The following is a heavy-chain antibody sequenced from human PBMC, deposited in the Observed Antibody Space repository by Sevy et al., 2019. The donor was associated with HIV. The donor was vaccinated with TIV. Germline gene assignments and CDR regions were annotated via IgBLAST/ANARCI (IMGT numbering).Heavy chain of an antibody. Sequence: GGSLRLSCAASGFTFDDYDMHWVRQAPGKGLEWVSGISWNSGSIGYADSVKGRFTISRDNAKNSLYLQMNSLRAEDTALYYCAIYQDIWRGRSYYYYGMDVWGQGTTVTVSS. CDR3: AIYQDIWRGRSYYYYGMDV. V-gene: IGHV3-9*01. D-gene: IGHD2-15*01. CDR2: ISWNSGSI. CDR1: GFTFDDYD. J-gene: IGHJ6*02.